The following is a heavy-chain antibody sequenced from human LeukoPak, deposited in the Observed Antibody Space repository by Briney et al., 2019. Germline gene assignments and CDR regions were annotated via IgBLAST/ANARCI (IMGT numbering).Heavy chain of an antibody. CDR2: IYYSGST. CDR1: GGSISSYY. CDR3: ARGGGSYPLGHDY. V-gene: IGHV4-59*01. D-gene: IGHD1-26*01. Sequence: PSETLSLTCTVSGGSISSYYWSWIRQPPGKGLEWIGYIYYSGSTNYNPSLKSRVTISVDTSKNQLSLKLSSVTAADTAVYYCARGGGSYPLGHDYWGQGTLVTVSS. J-gene: IGHJ4*02.